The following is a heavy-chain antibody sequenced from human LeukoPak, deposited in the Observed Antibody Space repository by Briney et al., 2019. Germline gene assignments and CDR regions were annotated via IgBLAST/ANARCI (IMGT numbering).Heavy chain of an antibody. J-gene: IGHJ4*02. V-gene: IGHV3-20*04. CDR3: ARAVGIAVAGNFDY. CDR2: INWNGGST. CDR1: GFTFDDYG. Sequence: GGSLRLSCAASGFTFDDYGMSCVRQAPGKGLEWVSGINWNGGSTGYADSVKGRFTISRDNAKNSLYLQMNSLRAEDTALYYCARAVGIAVAGNFDYWGQGTLVTVSS. D-gene: IGHD6-19*01.